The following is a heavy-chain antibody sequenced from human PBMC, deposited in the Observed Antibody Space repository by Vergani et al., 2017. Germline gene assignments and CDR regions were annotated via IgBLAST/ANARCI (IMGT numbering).Heavy chain of an antibody. D-gene: IGHD4-17*01. CDR1: GFTFSSYG. CDR2: IWYDGSNT. V-gene: IGHV3-33*01. J-gene: IGHJ6*02. CDR3: ARAVPDYYDGMDV. Sequence: QVQLVESGGGVVQPGRSLRLSCAASGFTFSSYGMHWVRQAPGKGLEWVAVIWYDGSNTYYADSVKGRFTISRDNSKNTLYLQMNSLRAEDTAVYYGARAVPDYYDGMDVWGQGTTVTVSS.